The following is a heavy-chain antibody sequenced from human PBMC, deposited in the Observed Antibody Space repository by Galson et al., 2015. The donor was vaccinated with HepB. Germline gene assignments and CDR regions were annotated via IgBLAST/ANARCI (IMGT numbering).Heavy chain of an antibody. J-gene: IGHJ3*02. V-gene: IGHV3-74*01. D-gene: IGHD4-17*01. CDR2: INSDGSST. CDR1: GFTFSSYW. Sequence: SLRLSCAASGFTFSSYWMHWVRQAPGKGLVWVSRINSDGSSTSYADSVKGRFTISRDNAKNTLYLQMNSLRAEDTAVYYCARAQDYGDYMGDAFDIWGQGTMVTVSS. CDR3: ARAQDYGDYMGDAFDI.